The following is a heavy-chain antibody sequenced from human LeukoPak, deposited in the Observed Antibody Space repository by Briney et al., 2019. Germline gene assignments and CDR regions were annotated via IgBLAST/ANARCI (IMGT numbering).Heavy chain of an antibody. CDR3: AREVPAAMSGFDI. V-gene: IGHV3-21*01. Sequence: GGSLRLSCAASGFTFTTYTMNWVRQAPGKGLEWTSSISSSSDYIYYADSVRGRFTVSRDNSKNSLFLQMNSLRAEDTAVYYCAREVPAAMSGFDIWGQGTMVTVSS. J-gene: IGHJ3*02. CDR1: GFTFTTYT. CDR2: ISSSSDYI. D-gene: IGHD2-2*01.